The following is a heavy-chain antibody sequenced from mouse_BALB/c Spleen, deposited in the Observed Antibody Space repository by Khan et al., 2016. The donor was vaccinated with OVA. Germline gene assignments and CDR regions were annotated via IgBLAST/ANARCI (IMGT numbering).Heavy chain of an antibody. CDR3: AKGVWSYYFALDY. CDR1: GFSLTDYG. D-gene: IGHD2-10*02. V-gene: IGHV2-6-5*01. J-gene: IGHJ4*01. CDR2: IWGGGTT. Sequence: VELVESGPGLVAPSQNLSITCTVSGFSLTDYGVSWIRQPPGKGLEWLGVIWGGGTTYYNSALKSRLSISKDNSKSQVFLKMNSLQTDYTAMYYCAKGVWSYYFALDYWGQGTSVTVSS.